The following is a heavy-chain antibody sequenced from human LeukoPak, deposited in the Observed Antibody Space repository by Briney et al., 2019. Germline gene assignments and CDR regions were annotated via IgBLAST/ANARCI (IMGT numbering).Heavy chain of an antibody. CDR1: GGTFSSYA. CDR2: IIPIFGTA. V-gene: IGHV1-69*05. CDR3: ARGGSSSSGFDY. D-gene: IGHD6-6*01. J-gene: IGHJ4*02. Sequence: GASVKVSCKASGGTFSSYAISWVRQAPGQGLEWMGGIIPIFGTANSAQKFQGRVTMTRNTSISTAYMELSSLRSEDTAVYYCARGGSSSSGFDYWGQGTLVTVSS.